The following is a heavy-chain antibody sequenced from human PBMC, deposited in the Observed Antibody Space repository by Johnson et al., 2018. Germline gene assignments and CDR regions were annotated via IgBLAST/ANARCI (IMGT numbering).Heavy chain of an antibody. J-gene: IGHJ1*01. CDR2: INWNGGST. Sequence: EVQLLETGGGVVRPGGSLRLSCAAAGFTFDDYGMSWVRQAQGKGLEWDSGINWNGGSTGYADSVKGRLTISGEKAKNTRHVQMNSRRPEDTAVYYCASEKAPYYFYWYFQFWGQGTLVTVAS. CDR1: GFTFDDYG. V-gene: IGHV3-20*04. D-gene: IGHD3-10*01. CDR3: ASEKAPYYFYWYFQF.